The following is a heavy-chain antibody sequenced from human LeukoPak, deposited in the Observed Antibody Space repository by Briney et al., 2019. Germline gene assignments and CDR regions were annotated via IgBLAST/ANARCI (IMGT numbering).Heavy chain of an antibody. Sequence: PGGSLRLSCAASGFTFSSYAMHWVRQAPGKGLEWVAVISYDGSNKYYADSVKGRFTISRDNSKNTLYLQMNSLRAEDTAVYYCAREGYDSSGYYFMPPDYWGQGTLVTVSS. CDR2: ISYDGSNK. J-gene: IGHJ4*02. V-gene: IGHV3-30*04. D-gene: IGHD3-22*01. CDR3: AREGYDSSGYYFMPPDY. CDR1: GFTFSSYA.